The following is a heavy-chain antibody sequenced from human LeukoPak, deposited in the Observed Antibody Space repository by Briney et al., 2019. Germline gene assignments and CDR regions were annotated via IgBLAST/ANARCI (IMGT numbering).Heavy chain of an antibody. Sequence: PSETLSLTCAVYGGSFSGYFWSWIRQPPGKGLEWIGEINHSENTNFNPSLKSRVTISVDTSKNRFSLKLSSVTAADTAVYYCAREGEQLGPYYFDYWGQGTLVTVSS. CDR1: GGSFSGYF. V-gene: IGHV4-34*01. CDR2: INHSENT. CDR3: AREGEQLGPYYFDY. J-gene: IGHJ4*02. D-gene: IGHD6-6*01.